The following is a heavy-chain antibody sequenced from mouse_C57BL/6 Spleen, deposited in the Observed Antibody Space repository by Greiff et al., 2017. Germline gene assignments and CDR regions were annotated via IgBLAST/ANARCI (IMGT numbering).Heavy chain of an antibody. D-gene: IGHD2-4*01. CDR3: ARGLRRSAGFDY. V-gene: IGHV1-26*01. CDR1: GYTFTDYY. CDR2: INPNNGGT. Sequence: VQLKESGPELVKPGASVKISCKASGYTFTDYYMNWVKQSHGKSLEWIGDINPNNGGTSYNQKFKGKATLTVDKSSSTAYMELRSLTSEDSAVYYCARGLRRSAGFDYWGQGTTLTVSS. J-gene: IGHJ2*01.